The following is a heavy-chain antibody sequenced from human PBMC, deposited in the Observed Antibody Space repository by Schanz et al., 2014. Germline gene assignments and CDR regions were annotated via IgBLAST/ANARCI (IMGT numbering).Heavy chain of an antibody. D-gene: IGHD2-21*02. V-gene: IGHV3-30*18. J-gene: IGHJ4*02. CDR3: AKVQTHTLYGGNSCFDY. CDR1: GFTFNNYG. Sequence: QVQLVESGGGVVRPGRSLRLSCAASGFTFNNYGMHWVRQAPGKGLEWVAIISLDGSNQHYADSVKGRFTISRDNAKNSLFLQMSSLRAEDTALYYCAKVQTHTLYGGNSCFDYWGQGTLVTVSS. CDR2: ISLDGSNQ.